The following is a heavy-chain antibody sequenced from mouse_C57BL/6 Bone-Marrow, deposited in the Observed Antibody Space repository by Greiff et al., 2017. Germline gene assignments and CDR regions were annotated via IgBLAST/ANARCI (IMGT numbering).Heavy chain of an antibody. D-gene: IGHD2-3*01. V-gene: IGHV14-4*01. Sequence: EVQLQQSGAELVRPGASVKLSCTASGFNIKDDYMHWVKQRPEQGLEWIGWIDPENGDTEYASKFQGKATITADTSSNTAYLQLSSLASEDAAVYYCTSDGYPFAFLGQGTLVTVSA. CDR3: TSDGYPFAF. J-gene: IGHJ3*01. CDR2: IDPENGDT. CDR1: GFNIKDDY.